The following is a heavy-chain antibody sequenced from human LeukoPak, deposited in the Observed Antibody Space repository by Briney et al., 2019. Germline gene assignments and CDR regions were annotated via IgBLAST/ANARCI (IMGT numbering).Heavy chain of an antibody. V-gene: IGHV3-53*01. CDR3: IVFGDSNH. D-gene: IGHD4-17*01. CDR1: GLTGSHNY. Sequence: PGGSLRLSCAASGLTGSHNYVSWVRQAPGKGLEWVSAIHTSGDTCYADSVKGRFTISRDTSKNTPYLQINSLRVEDTAVYYCIVFGDSNHWGQGTLVTVSS. J-gene: IGHJ5*02. CDR2: IHTSGDT.